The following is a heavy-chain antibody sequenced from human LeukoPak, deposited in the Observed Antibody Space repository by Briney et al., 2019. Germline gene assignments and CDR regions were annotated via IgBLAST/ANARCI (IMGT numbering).Heavy chain of an antibody. D-gene: IGHD1-26*01. V-gene: IGHV3-23*01. CDR3: AKGLGGIAY. J-gene: IGHJ4*02. CDR1: GFTFSGSA. Sequence: PGGSLRLSCAASGFTFSGSAFSWVRQAPGKGLEWVSGISESGTYTYYADSVKGRFTISRDNSEKTLYLQVNTLGAEDTAVYYCAKGLGGIAYWGQGTLVTVSS. CDR2: ISESGTYT.